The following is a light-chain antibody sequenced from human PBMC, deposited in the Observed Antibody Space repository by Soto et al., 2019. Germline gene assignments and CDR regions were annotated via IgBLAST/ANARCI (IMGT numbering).Light chain of an antibody. CDR1: QSVSSN. Sequence: EIVMTQSPATLSVSPGERATLSCRASQSVSSNLAWYQQKPGQAPRLLIYGASTRATGIPAKFSGGGSGTEFTLTISSLQAEDFAIYYCQQYKNGWTFGQGTKVEFK. CDR2: GAS. V-gene: IGKV3-15*01. J-gene: IGKJ1*01. CDR3: QQYKNGWT.